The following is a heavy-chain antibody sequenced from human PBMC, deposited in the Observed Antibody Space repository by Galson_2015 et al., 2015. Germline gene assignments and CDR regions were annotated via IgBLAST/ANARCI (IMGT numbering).Heavy chain of an antibody. CDR2: TYYRSKWYN. Sequence: CAISGDSVSSNSAAWNWIRQSPSRGLEWLGRTYYRSKWYNDYVVSVKGRITINPDTSKNQFSLQLNSVTPEDTAVYHCARDTAVAGTFDYWGQGTLVTVSS. CDR1: GDSVSSNSAA. CDR3: ARDTAVAGTFDY. V-gene: IGHV6-1*01. D-gene: IGHD6-19*01. J-gene: IGHJ4*02.